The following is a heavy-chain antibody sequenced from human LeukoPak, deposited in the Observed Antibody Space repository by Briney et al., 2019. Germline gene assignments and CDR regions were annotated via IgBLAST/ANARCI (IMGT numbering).Heavy chain of an antibody. Sequence: GESLKISCQGSGYTFPSYWIGWVRQMPGKGLEWMGIIYPSDSDTRYSPSFQGQVTISADKSLSTAYLQWSSLQASDTAVYYCARHGGASSPGDWFDPWGQGTLVIVSS. D-gene: IGHD1-26*01. V-gene: IGHV5-51*01. CDR1: GYTFPSYW. CDR3: ARHGGASSPGDWFDP. J-gene: IGHJ5*02. CDR2: IYPSDSDT.